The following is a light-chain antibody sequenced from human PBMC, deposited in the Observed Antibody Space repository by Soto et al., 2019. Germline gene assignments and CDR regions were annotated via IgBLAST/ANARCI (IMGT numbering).Light chain of an antibody. CDR3: QSYDSSLSAVV. CDR1: SSNIGAGYD. J-gene: IGLJ2*01. V-gene: IGLV1-40*01. Sequence: QTVVTQPPSVSGAPGQRVTISCTGSSSNIGAGYDVHWYQHLPGTAPKLLIYGNNNRPSGVPDRFSGSKSGTSASLAITGLQAEDEADYYCQSYDSSLSAVVFGVGTKLTVL. CDR2: GNN.